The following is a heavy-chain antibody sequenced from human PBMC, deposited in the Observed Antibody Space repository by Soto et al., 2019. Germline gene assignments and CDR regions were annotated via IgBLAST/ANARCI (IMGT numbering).Heavy chain of an antibody. CDR2: INPSGGST. V-gene: IGHV1-46*01. CDR3: ARVRVLRLGELLYYYYNYGMDV. CDR1: GYTFTSYC. J-gene: IGHJ6*02. Sequence: ASVKVSCKASGYTFTSYCMHWVRQAPGQGLEWMGIINPSGGSTSYAQKFQGRVTMTRDTSTSIVYMELSSLRSEDTAVYYCARVRVLRLGELLYYYYNYGMDVWGQGNTVTFFS. D-gene: IGHD3-16*01.